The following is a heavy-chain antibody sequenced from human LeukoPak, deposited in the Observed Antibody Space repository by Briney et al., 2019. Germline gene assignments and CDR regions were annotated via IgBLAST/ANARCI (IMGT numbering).Heavy chain of an antibody. J-gene: IGHJ3*02. Sequence: GGSLRLSCAASGFTVSSNYMNWVRQAPGKGLEWVSVIYSGGSTYYADSVKGRFTISRDNSKNTLYLQMNSLRAEDTAVYYCARDRGGGSYGDDAFDIWGQGIMVTVSS. D-gene: IGHD3-16*01. CDR3: ARDRGGGSYGDDAFDI. CDR1: GFTVSSNY. V-gene: IGHV3-53*01. CDR2: IYSGGST.